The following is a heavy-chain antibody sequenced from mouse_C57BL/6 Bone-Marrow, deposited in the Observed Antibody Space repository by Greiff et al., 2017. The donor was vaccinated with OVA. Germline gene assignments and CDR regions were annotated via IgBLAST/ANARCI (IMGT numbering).Heavy chain of an antibody. CDR3: ARFYDYDGFAY. D-gene: IGHD2-4*01. CDR2: ISSGGSYT. V-gene: IGHV5-6*01. CDR1: GFTFSSYG. Sequence: EVKVVESGGDLVKPGGSLKLSCAASGFTFSSYGMSWVRQTPDKRLEWVATISSGGSYTYYPDSVKGRFTISRDNAKNTLYLQMSSLKSEDTAMYYCARFYDYDGFAYWGQGTLVTVSA. J-gene: IGHJ3*01.